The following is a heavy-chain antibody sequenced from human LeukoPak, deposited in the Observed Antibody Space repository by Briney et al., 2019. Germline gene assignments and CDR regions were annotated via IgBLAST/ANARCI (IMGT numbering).Heavy chain of an antibody. V-gene: IGHV1-8*03. CDR3: VREEGGYSYGHGDY. Sequence: ASVKVSCKASGYTFTSYDINWVRQATGQGLEWMGWMNPNSGNTGYAQKFQGRVTITRNTSISTAYMELSSLRSEDTAVYYCVREEGGYSYGHGDYWGQGTLVTVSS. CDR1: GYTFTSYD. D-gene: IGHD5-18*01. CDR2: MNPNSGNT. J-gene: IGHJ4*02.